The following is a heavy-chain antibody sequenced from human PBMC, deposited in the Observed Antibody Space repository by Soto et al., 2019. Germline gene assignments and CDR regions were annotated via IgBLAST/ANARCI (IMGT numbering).Heavy chain of an antibody. CDR3: AAVAYYYGSGAYGMDV. D-gene: IGHD3-10*01. CDR1: GFTFTSSA. J-gene: IGHJ6*02. Sequence: GASVKVSCKTSGFTFTSSAMQWVRQARGQRLEWIGWIVVGSGNTNYAQKFQERVTITRDTSTSTAYMELSSLRSEDTAVYYCAAVAYYYGSGAYGMDVWGQGTTVTVPS. V-gene: IGHV1-58*02. CDR2: IVVGSGNT.